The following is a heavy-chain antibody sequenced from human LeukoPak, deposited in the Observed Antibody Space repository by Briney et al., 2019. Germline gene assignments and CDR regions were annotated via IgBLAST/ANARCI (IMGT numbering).Heavy chain of an antibody. CDR1: GGSISSSNW. V-gene: IGHV4-4*02. Sequence: SGTLSLTCAVSGGSISSSNWWSWVRQPPGKGLEWIGEIYHSGSTNYNPSLKSRVTISVDKSKNQFSLKLSSVTAADTAVYYCARASGYYHHYYNYWGQGTLVTVSS. D-gene: IGHD3-22*01. CDR2: IYHSGST. CDR3: ARASGYYHHYYNY. J-gene: IGHJ4*02.